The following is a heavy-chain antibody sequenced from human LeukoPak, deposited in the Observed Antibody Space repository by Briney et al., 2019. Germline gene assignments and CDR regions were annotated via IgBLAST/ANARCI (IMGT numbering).Heavy chain of an antibody. CDR1: GGSFSGYY. Sequence: SETLSLTSAVYGGSFSGYYWSWIRQSAGKGLEWIGEINDSGITNCNPSLKSRASLSVDTPKNQFSLRLSSVTAADTAVYYCTRRLVDSGASQVSDYLGQGTLVTVSS. D-gene: IGHD2-15*01. V-gene: IGHV4-34*01. CDR3: TRRLVDSGASQVSDY. CDR2: INDSGIT. J-gene: IGHJ4*02.